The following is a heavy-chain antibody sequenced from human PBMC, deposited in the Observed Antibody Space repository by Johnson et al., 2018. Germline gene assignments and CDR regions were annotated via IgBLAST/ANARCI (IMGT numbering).Heavy chain of an antibody. CDR2: INWNGGST. CDR1: GFTFDDYG. D-gene: IGHD3-16*01. J-gene: IGHJ3*02. Sequence: EVQLVESGGGVVRPGGSLRLSCAASGFTFDDYGMSWVRQAPGKGLEWVSGINWNGGSTGYADSVKGRFPISRDNAKNSLCLQMNSLRAEDTALYHCARDKGYVWGPYFDTWGQGTMVTVSS. CDR3: ARDKGYVWGPYFDT. V-gene: IGHV3-20*01.